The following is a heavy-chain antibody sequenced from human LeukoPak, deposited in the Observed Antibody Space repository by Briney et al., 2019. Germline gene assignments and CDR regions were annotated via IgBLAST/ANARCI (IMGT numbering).Heavy chain of an antibody. Sequence: GGSLRLSCAASGFTFSSYWMSWVRQAPGKGLEWVANIKQDGSEKYYVDSVKGRFTISRDNAKNSLYLQMNSLRAEDTAVYYCARSPLYGSGSYQPYDYWGQGTLVTVSS. V-gene: IGHV3-7*01. D-gene: IGHD3-10*01. J-gene: IGHJ4*02. CDR1: GFTFSSYW. CDR2: IKQDGSEK. CDR3: ARSPLYGSGSYQPYDY.